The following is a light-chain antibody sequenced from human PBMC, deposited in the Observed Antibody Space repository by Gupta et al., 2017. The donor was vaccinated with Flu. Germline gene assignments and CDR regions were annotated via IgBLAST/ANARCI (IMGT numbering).Light chain of an antibody. Sequence: SYELTQPPSVSVCPGQTASITCSGDKLGDKYACWYQQKPGQSPVLVIYQDSKRPSGIPERFSGSNSGNTATLTISGTQAMDEADYYCQAWDSSTASWVFGGGTKLTVL. CDR3: QAWDSSTASWV. J-gene: IGLJ3*02. CDR1: KLGDKY. V-gene: IGLV3-1*01. CDR2: QDS.